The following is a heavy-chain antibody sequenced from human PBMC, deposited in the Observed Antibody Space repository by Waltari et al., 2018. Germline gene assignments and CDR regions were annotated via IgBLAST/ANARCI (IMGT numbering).Heavy chain of an antibody. J-gene: IGHJ6*02. CDR1: GFTFRRHW. V-gene: IGHV3-74*01. Sequence: EVRLVESGGGLVQPGGSLRLSCAASGFTFRRHWLHWVRQVPGKGLVWVSHVKDDGRSISYADSVKGRFSISRDNAKNMLYLQMNSLRAEDTAVYYCARDLYHAMDVWGQGTTVIVSS. CDR3: ARDLYHAMDV. CDR2: VKDDGRSI.